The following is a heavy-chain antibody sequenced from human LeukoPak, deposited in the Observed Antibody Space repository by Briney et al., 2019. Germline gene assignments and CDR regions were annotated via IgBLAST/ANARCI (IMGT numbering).Heavy chain of an antibody. V-gene: IGHV3-7*01. CDR2: IKQDG. CDR3: ARDISSSISCYVY. CDR1: GFTFSGYW. D-gene: IGHD2-2*01. Sequence: GGSLRLSCAASGFTFSGYWMSWVRQAPGKGLEWVANIKQDGVDSVKGRFTISRDNAKNSLYLQMNSLRAEDTAVYYCARDISSSISCYVYWGQGTLVTVSS. J-gene: IGHJ4*02.